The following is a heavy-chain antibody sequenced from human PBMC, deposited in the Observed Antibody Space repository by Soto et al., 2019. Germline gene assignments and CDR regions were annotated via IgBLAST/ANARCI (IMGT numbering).Heavy chain of an antibody. J-gene: IGHJ4*02. V-gene: IGHV4-34*01. D-gene: IGHD2-15*01. CDR3: ARGPPADCSGGSCYSGSFDY. CDR1: GGSFSGYY. Sequence: QVQLQQWGAGLLKPSETLSLTCAVYGGSFSGYYWSWIRQPPGKGLEWIGEINHSGSTNYNPSLKSRVTKSVHTSKNQFSLKLSAGTAADTAVYYCARGPPADCSGGSCYSGSFDYWGQGTLVTVSS. CDR2: INHSGST.